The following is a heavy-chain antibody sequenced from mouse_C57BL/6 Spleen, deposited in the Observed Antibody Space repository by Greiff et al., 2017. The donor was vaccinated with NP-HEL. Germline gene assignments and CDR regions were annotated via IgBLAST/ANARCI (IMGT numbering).Heavy chain of an antibody. D-gene: IGHD1-1*01. CDR1: GYTFTSYW. CDR3: AVIYYYGSSYDFGY. V-gene: IGHV1-64*01. J-gene: IGHJ2*01. Sequence: VQLQQPGAELVKPGASVKLSCKASGYTFTSYWMHWVKQRPGQGLEWIGMIHPNSGSTNYNEKFKSKATLTVDKSSSTAYMQLSSLTSEDSTVYNCAVIYYYGSSYDFGYWGQGATLTVSS. CDR2: IHPNSGST.